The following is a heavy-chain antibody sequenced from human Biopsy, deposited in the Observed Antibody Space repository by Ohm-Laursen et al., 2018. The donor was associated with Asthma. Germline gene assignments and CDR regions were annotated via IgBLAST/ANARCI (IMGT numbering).Heavy chain of an antibody. CDR1: GYTFIGCP. J-gene: IGHJ5*02. V-gene: IGHV1-2*06. D-gene: IGHD6-13*01. Sequence: ASVKVSCKASGYTFIGCPIHWMRQAPGQGLEWMGRINPNSGGTNYAQKFQGRVTMTRDTSINTAYMEVSRLRSDDTAVYYCARGQKSAGDRWFDPWGQGTLVTVSS. CDR2: INPNSGGT. CDR3: ARGQKSAGDRWFDP.